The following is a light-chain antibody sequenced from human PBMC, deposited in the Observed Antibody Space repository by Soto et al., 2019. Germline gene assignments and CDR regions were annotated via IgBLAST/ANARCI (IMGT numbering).Light chain of an antibody. CDR3: QSYHNSLSLRYV. V-gene: IGLV1-40*01. CDR2: DNN. CDR1: SSNIGAGYG. Sequence: QSLLTQPPSVSLAPGQLVTISCSGSSSNIGAGYGVHWYQQLPGTAPKLLIYDNNNRPSGVPDRFSGSKSGTSASLAITGLQAEDEADYYCQSYHNSLSLRYVFGTGTKVTVL. J-gene: IGLJ1*01.